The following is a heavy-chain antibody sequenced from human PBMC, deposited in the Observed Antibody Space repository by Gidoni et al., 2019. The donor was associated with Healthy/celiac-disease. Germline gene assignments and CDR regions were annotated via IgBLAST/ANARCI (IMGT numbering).Heavy chain of an antibody. V-gene: IGHV3-9*01. CDR3: AKDVSSSSGIFDY. D-gene: IGHD6-6*01. CDR2: MSGNSGSI. CDR1: GFTFDDYA. Sequence: EVQLVESGGGLVQPGRSLRLSCAASGFTFDDYAMHWVRQAPGKGLEWVSGMSGNSGSIGYADSVKGRFTISRDNAKNSLYLQMNSLRAEDTALYYCAKDVSSSSGIFDYWGQGTLVTVSS. J-gene: IGHJ4*02.